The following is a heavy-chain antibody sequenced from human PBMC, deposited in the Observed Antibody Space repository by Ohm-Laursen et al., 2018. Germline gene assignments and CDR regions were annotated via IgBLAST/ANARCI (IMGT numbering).Heavy chain of an antibody. CDR3: AKSVVEGITQGAYYYYYGMDV. CDR2: ISYDGSNK. CDR1: GFTVSSNY. J-gene: IGHJ6*02. V-gene: IGHV3-30*18. Sequence: SLRLSCTASGFTVSSNYMHWVRQAPGKGLEWVAVISYDGSNKYYADSVKGRFTISRDNSKNTLYLQMNSLRAEDTAVYYCAKSVVEGITQGAYYYYYGMDVWGQGTTVTVSS. D-gene: IGHD3-10*01.